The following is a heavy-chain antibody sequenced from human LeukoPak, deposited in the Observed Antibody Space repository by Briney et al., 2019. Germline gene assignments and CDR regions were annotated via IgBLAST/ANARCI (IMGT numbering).Heavy chain of an antibody. CDR2: IYYSGST. J-gene: IGHJ2*01. CDR1: GGSISSYY. Sequence: SETLSLTCTVSGGSISSYYWSWIRQPAGKGLEWIGYIYYSGSTNYNPSLKSRVTISVDTSKNQFSLKLSSVTAADTAVYYCARATVTGDWYFDLWGRGTLVTVSS. CDR3: ARATVTGDWYFDL. V-gene: IGHV4-59*01. D-gene: IGHD4-17*01.